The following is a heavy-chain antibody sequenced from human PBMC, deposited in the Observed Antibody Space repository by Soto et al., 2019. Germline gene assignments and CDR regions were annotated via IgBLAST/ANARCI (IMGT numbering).Heavy chain of an antibody. CDR3: ARSTIPPADD. D-gene: IGHD1-1*01. CDR1: GFTFSNYA. J-gene: IGHJ4*02. V-gene: IGHV3-23*01. CDR2: ISSSGDSP. Sequence: GGSLRLSCAASGFTFSNYAMSWVRQAPGKGLEWVSAISSSGDSPYYADSVKGRFTVSRDNSKNTLYLQMNSLRVEDTAIYYSARSTIPPADDWGEGAGVTVSS.